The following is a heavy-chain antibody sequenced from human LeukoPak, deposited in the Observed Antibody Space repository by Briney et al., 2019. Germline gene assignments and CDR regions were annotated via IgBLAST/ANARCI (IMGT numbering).Heavy chain of an antibody. Sequence: GASVKVSCKPSGYTFTSYDINWVRQATGQGLEWMGWMNPNSGDTGYVQKFQGRVTMTRSTSISTAYMELSSLRSEDTAIYYCARGGFGSGSHFDYWGQGTLVTVSS. J-gene: IGHJ4*02. CDR2: MNPNSGDT. V-gene: IGHV1-8*01. CDR3: ARGGFGSGSHFDY. CDR1: GYTFTSYD. D-gene: IGHD3-10*01.